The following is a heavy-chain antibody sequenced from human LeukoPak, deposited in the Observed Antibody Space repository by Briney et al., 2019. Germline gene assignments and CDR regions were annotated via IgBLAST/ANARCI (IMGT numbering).Heavy chain of an antibody. Sequence: PGGSLRLSCAASGFTFSSYWMHWVRQAPGKGLVWVSRINSDGSSTSYADSVKGRFTISRDNAKNTLYLQMSSLRAEDTAVYYCVRESSAWELDYWGQGTLVTVSS. V-gene: IGHV3-74*01. CDR3: VRESSAWELDY. CDR2: INSDGSST. CDR1: GFTFSSYW. D-gene: IGHD6-19*01. J-gene: IGHJ4*02.